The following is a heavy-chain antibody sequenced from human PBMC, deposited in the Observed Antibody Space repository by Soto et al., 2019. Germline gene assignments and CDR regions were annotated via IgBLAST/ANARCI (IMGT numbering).Heavy chain of an antibody. Sequence: QVQLVQSGAEVKKPGSSVKVSCKASGGAFSDYAFSWVRQAPGQGLEWLGGIMPIFRAPDYAQKFQGRVTITADEFTRTAYMEMNSLRSEDTAVYYCASWLKGPDIGNYYYGMDVWGQGTRVTVS. CDR3: ASWLKGPDIGNYYYGMDV. D-gene: IGHD2-15*01. J-gene: IGHJ6*02. CDR2: IMPIFRAP. CDR1: GGAFSDYA. V-gene: IGHV1-69*12.